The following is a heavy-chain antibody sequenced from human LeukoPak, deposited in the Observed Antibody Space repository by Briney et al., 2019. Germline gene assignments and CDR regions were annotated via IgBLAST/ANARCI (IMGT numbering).Heavy chain of an antibody. CDR2: IKPDGGEK. J-gene: IGHJ4*02. CDR1: GFTFSTYW. CDR3: ARGTYWLYY. D-gene: IGHD3-9*01. Sequence: GGALGLSCAASGFTFSTYWMTWVRQAPGRRPEGVADIKPDGGEKSYVDSVKGRFTISRDNAKNSLYLQMSSLRAEDTAIYYCARGTYWLYYWGQGTLVTVSS. V-gene: IGHV3-7*01.